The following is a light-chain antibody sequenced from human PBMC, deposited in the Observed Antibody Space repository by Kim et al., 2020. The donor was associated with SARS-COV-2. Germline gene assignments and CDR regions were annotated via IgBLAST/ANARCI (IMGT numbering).Light chain of an antibody. J-gene: IGKJ1*01. CDR3: QQYSANPRT. CDR2: WGS. CDR1: QSVLNSSKNKNS. V-gene: IGKV4-1*01. Sequence: ATINCKFSQSVLNSSKNKNSLAWIQQKPGQPPRVVIYWGSTRESGVPDRFSGSGSETDFTLTISSLQAEDVAVYYCQQYSANPRTFGQGTKVDIK.